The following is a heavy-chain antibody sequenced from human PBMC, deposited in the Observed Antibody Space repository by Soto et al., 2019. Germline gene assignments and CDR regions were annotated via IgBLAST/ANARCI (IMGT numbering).Heavy chain of an antibody. CDR2: IIPFFGTS. V-gene: IGHV1-69*01. D-gene: IGHD1-26*01. CDR1: GGTFGSYP. J-gene: IGHJ6*02. CDR3: ARVGHITNYGMAV. Sequence: QVQLVQSGAEVKKPGSSVKVSCEASGGTFGSYPINWVRQAPGQGLEWMGGIIPFFGTSIYAQKFQGRVTITADDSTSTAYMELRSLRSEDTAVYYCARVGHITNYGMAVWGQGTTVTVSS.